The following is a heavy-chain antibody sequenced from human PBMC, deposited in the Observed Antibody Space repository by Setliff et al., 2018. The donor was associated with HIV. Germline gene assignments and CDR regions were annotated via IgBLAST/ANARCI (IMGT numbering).Heavy chain of an antibody. CDR2: INPGNGNT. CDR1: GYTFRNYA. D-gene: IGHD5-12*01. V-gene: IGHV1-3*01. J-gene: IGHJ6*03. CDR3: ARVVPATISDYYYYMDV. Sequence: ASVKVSCKASGYTFRNYAVHWVRQAPGQRLEWMGWINPGNGNTKYSQNFQGRVAMTADTSATTASMELRSLRSDDTAVYYCARVVPATISDYYYYMDVWGKGTTVTVSS.